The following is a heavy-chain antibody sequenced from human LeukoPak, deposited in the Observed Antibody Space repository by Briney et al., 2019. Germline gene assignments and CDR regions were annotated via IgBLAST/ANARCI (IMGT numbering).Heavy chain of an antibody. V-gene: IGHV3-66*02. J-gene: IGHJ4*01. CDR2: MYPWGSA. CDR3: CRPGGGDNCR. Sequence: GGSLRLSCAASGITLNTNDMNWVRQAPGKGLEWVSIMYPWGSAFYTDSVKGGFTVTRDESKNMMFLQMNTLRPDDTTMYYLCRPGGGDNCRWGQGALVTVSS. CDR1: GITLNTND. D-gene: IGHD4-23*01.